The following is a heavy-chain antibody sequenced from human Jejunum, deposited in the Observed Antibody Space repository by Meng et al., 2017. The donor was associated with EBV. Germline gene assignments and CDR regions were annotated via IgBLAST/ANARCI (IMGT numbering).Heavy chain of an antibody. D-gene: IGHD1-26*01. CDR1: GTPFTDYD. J-gene: IGHJ5*01. Sequence: VPLGQSVGDVKKPGSSVQFSCKASGTPFTDYDFNWVRQEPGQRLEWMGASIPMFHKARYAQRFQGRVTITADESTSTAFMELSSLTSEDTAVYYCARVREWELSKIFDFWGQGTLVTVSS. CDR3: ARVREWELSKIFDF. CDR2: SIPMFHKA. V-gene: IGHV1-69*01.